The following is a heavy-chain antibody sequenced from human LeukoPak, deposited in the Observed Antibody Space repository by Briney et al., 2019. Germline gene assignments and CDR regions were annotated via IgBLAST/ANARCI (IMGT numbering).Heavy chain of an antibody. D-gene: IGHD6-25*01. V-gene: IGHV1-18*01. CDR2: ISAYNGNT. CDR3: ARVDDSSGRDYFDY. Sequence: GASVKVSCKASGYTFTSYGISWVRQAPGQGLEWMGWISAYNGNTNYAQKLQGRVTMTTDTSTSTAYMELRSLRSDDTAVYYCARVDDSSGRDYFDYWGQGTLVTVSS. CDR1: GYTFTSYG. J-gene: IGHJ4*02.